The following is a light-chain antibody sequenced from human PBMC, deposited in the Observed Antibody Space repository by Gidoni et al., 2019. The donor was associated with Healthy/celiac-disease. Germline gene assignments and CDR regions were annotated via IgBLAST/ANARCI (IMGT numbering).Light chain of an antibody. CDR3: CSYAGSSTYVV. Sequence: QSALTQPASVSGSTGQASTISCTGTSSDVGRYNLVSWYQQHPGKAPTLMIYEVSKRPSGVSNRFSGSQSGNTASLTISGLQAEDEADYYCCSYAGSSTYVVFGGGTKLTVL. CDR1: SSDVGRYNL. V-gene: IGLV2-23*02. J-gene: IGLJ2*01. CDR2: EVS.